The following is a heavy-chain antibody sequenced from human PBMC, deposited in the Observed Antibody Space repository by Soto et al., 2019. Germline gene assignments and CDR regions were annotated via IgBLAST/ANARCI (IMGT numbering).Heavy chain of an antibody. D-gene: IGHD6-25*01. CDR1: GFTFSTYK. V-gene: IGHV3-48*02. CDR2: ISSSSSTI. CDR3: AIDQRPVGYYGTDV. J-gene: IGHJ6*04. Sequence: GGSLRLSCAASGFTFSTYKMNWVRQAPGKGLEWVSYISSSSSTIYYADSVRGRFTISRDNAKNSLYLQMNSLRDEDTAVYYCAIDQRPVGYYGTDVWGKGTTVTVPS.